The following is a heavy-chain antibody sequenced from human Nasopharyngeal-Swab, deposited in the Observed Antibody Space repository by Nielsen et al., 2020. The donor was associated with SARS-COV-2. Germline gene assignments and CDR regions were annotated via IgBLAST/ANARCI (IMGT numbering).Heavy chain of an antibody. J-gene: IGHJ4*02. CDR1: AFTFSHYA. D-gene: IGHD3-9*01. Sequence: GESLKISCAGSAFTFSHYAMSWVRQAPGEGLEWVSAISGSGDNTYYADSVKGRFTISRDNPKNTLYLQMNSLRAEDTAVYYCAKPHLRYYDWLLFDYWGQGTLVTVSS. CDR2: ISGSGDNT. V-gene: IGHV3-23*01. CDR3: AKPHLRYYDWLLFDY.